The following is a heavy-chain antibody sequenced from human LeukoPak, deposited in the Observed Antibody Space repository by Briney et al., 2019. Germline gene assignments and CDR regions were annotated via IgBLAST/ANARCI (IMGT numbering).Heavy chain of an antibody. CDR1: GFTVSSNY. V-gene: IGHV3-53*05. Sequence: GGSLRLSCAASGFTVSSNYMSWVRQAPGKGLEWVSVIYSGGSTYYADSVKGRFTISRDNAKNSLYLQMNSLKSEDTAVYYCTPTSIAGVRVDYWGQGTLVTVSS. J-gene: IGHJ4*02. CDR3: TPTSIAGVRVDY. D-gene: IGHD6-6*01. CDR2: IYSGGST.